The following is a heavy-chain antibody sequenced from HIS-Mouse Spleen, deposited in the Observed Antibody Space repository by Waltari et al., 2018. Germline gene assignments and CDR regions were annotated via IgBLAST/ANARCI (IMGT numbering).Heavy chain of an antibody. CDR1: GGSISSSSYY. Sequence: QLQLQESGPGLVKPSETLSLTCTVSGGSISSSSYYWGWIRQPPGKGLEWIGSIYYSGSTYHNPSLKSRVTLSVDTSKNQFSLKLSSVTAADTAVYYCAREIPYSSSWYDWYFDLWGRGTLVTVSS. CDR2: IYYSGST. D-gene: IGHD6-13*01. CDR3: AREIPYSSSWYDWYFDL. J-gene: IGHJ2*01. V-gene: IGHV4-39*07.